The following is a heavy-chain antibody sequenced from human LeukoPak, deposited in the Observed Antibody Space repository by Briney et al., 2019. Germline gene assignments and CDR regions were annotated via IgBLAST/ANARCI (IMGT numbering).Heavy chain of an antibody. V-gene: IGHV3-30*03. CDR3: ARYYDILTAFDY. Sequence: PGGSLGLSCAASGFTFSSYGMHWVRQAPGKGLEWVAVISYDGSNKYYADSVKGRFTISRDNSKNTLYLQMNSLRAEDTAVYYCARYYDILTAFDYWGQGTLVTVSS. J-gene: IGHJ4*02. D-gene: IGHD3-9*01. CDR1: GFTFSSYG. CDR2: ISYDGSNK.